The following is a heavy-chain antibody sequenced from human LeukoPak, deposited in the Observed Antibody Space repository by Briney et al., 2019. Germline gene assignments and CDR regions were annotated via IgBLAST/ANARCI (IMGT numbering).Heavy chain of an antibody. D-gene: IGHD3-10*01. J-gene: IGHJ4*02. V-gene: IGHV3-33*01. CDR3: ARAQYGSGSYYNVYFDY. CDR2: IWYDGSNK. Sequence: GGSLRLSCAASGFTFSSYGMHWVRQAPGKGLEWVAVIWYDGSNKCYADSVKGRFTISRDNSKNTLYLQMNSPRAEDTAVYYCARAQYGSGSYYNVYFDYWGQGTLVTVSS. CDR1: GFTFSSYG.